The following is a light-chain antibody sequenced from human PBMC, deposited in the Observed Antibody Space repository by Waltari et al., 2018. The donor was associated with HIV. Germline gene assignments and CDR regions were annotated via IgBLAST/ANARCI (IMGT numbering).Light chain of an antibody. Sequence: QSALTQPASVSGSPGQSITISCTGTSSDVGGYNYVSWYQQHPGKAPKLIIYEVNNRPSEISNRFSGSKSGYTASLTISGLQAEDEADYYCSSYTTSSTLVFGGGSKLTVL. CDR1: SSDVGGYNY. V-gene: IGLV2-14*01. CDR2: EVN. J-gene: IGLJ3*02. CDR3: SSYTTSSTLV.